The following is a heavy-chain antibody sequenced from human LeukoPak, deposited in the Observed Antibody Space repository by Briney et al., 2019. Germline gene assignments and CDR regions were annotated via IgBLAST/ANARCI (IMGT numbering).Heavy chain of an antibody. D-gene: IGHD5-12*01. Sequence: PGRSLRLSCAASGFTFSSYAIHWVRQAPGKGLEGVAVISYDGSNKYYADSVKGRFTISRDNSKNTLYLQMSSLRAEDTAAYYCARDPGTGRFGYSGYDYGDYFDYWGQGTLVTVSS. CDR1: GFTFSSYA. V-gene: IGHV3-30*04. CDR3: ARDPGTGRFGYSGYDYGDYFDY. CDR2: ISYDGSNK. J-gene: IGHJ4*02.